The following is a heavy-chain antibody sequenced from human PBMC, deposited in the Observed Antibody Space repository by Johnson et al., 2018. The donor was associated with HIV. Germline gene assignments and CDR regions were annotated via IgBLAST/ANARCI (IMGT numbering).Heavy chain of an antibody. CDR1: GFTFSSYG. CDR3: ARGGVVHDAFDM. V-gene: IGHV3-30*02. Sequence: QVQLVESGGGVVQPGGSLRLSCAASGFTFSSYGMHWVRQAPGKGLEWVAFIRYDGSNKYYADSVKGRFTISRDNSKNTLYPQLSSLRTEDTAVFYCARGGVVHDAFDMWGQGTMVTVSS. CDR2: IRYDGSNK. D-gene: IGHD2-2*01. J-gene: IGHJ3*02.